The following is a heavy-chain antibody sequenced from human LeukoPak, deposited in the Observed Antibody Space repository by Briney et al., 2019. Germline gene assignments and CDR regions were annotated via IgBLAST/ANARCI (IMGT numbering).Heavy chain of an antibody. CDR3: ASGVGAAAGVSWFDP. CDR2: INPNSGGT. CDR1: GYTFTGYY. D-gene: IGHD6-13*01. J-gene: IGHJ5*02. V-gene: IGHV1-2*02. Sequence: VASVKVSCKASGYTFTGYYMHWVRQASGQGLEWMGWINPNSGGTNYAQKFQGRVTMTRDTSISTAYMELSRLRSDDTAVYYCASGVGAAAGVSWFDPWGQGTLVTVSS.